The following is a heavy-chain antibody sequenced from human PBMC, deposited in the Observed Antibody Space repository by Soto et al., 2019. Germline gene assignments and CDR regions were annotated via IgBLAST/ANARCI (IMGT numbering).Heavy chain of an antibody. V-gene: IGHV3-30-3*01. CDR3: ARGYYFGSGYYYPYGMDV. CDR2: ISYDGSNK. Sequence: QVQLVESGGGVAQPGRSQRLSCAASGFTFSSYAMHWVRQAPGKGLEWVAVISYDGSNKNHADTVEGRFTITRDNSKNTLYLQMNSLRAEDTAVYYCARGYYFGSGYYYPYGMDVWGQGTTVTVSS. D-gene: IGHD3-3*01. CDR1: GFTFSSYA. J-gene: IGHJ6*02.